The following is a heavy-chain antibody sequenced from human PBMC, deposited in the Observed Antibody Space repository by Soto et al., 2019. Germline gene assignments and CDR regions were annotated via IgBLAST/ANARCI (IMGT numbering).Heavy chain of an antibody. CDR2: IIDSGGST. CDR3: AKGRSYYYYYGVDV. V-gene: IGHV3-23*01. J-gene: IGHJ6*02. Sequence: GGTLRLSCKDSVFILSSNSMHWVRLAPGKGLEWVSYIIDSGGSTYYADSVKGRFTISRDNSKSTLYLQMNSLRAEDTALYYCAKGRSYYYYYGVDVWGQGTTVTVSS. CDR1: VFILSSNS.